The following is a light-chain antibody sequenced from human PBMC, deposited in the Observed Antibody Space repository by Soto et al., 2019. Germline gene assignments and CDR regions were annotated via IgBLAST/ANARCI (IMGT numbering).Light chain of an antibody. CDR2: GNS. V-gene: IGLV1-40*01. CDR3: QSYDNSLSVYV. Sequence: QSVLTQPPSVSGAPGQRVTSAGTGSSSNIGAHYDVHWYQQLPGTAPKLLIYGNSNRPSGVPDRFSGSKSGTSASLAITGLQAEDEADYYCQSYDNSLSVYVFGTGTKVTVL. J-gene: IGLJ1*01. CDR1: SSNIGAHYD.